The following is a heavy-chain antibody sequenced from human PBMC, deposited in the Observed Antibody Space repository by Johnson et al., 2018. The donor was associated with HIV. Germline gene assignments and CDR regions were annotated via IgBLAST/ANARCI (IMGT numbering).Heavy chain of an antibody. CDR1: GFIFSSYG. V-gene: IGHV3-30*02. CDR2: IRYDGSNK. J-gene: IGHJ3*02. CDR3: ARGGARSRGYYSAFDI. D-gene: IGHD3-22*01. Sequence: QVQLVESGGGVVQPGRSRRLSCAASGFIFSSYGMHWVRQAPGKGLEWVAFIRYDGSNKYYAESVQGRFNISRDNPKNTLYLQMDSLRAEDTAVYYCARGGARSRGYYSAFDIWGQGTMVTGAS.